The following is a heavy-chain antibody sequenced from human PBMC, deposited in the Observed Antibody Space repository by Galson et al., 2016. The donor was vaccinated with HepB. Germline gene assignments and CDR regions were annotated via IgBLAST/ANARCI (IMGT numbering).Heavy chain of an antibody. Sequence: SLRLSCAASGFSFSISGMSWVRQTPGRGLEWVSGITGSGDTTHYADSVKGRFIISRDNSKNTLYLSMNNLRAGDTAVYYCGKHGGFDYWGQGALVTVSS. D-gene: IGHD3-16*01. J-gene: IGHJ4*02. CDR1: GFSFSISG. CDR3: GKHGGFDY. CDR2: ITGSGDTT. V-gene: IGHV3-23*01.